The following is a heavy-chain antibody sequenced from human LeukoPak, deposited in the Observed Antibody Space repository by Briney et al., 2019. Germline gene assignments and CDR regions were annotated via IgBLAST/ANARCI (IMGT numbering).Heavy chain of an antibody. CDR3: AKGLAAGSQYFDY. D-gene: IGHD6-25*01. J-gene: IGHJ4*02. Sequence: GGSLRRSCAASGFTFSTYGMSWVRQAPGKGLEWVSAVGSDGINTAYADSVKGRFTISRDNSKNTLYLQLNSLRAEDTAVYYCAKGLAAGSQYFDYWGQGTLVTVSS. CDR2: VGSDGINT. V-gene: IGHV3-23*01. CDR1: GFTFSTYG.